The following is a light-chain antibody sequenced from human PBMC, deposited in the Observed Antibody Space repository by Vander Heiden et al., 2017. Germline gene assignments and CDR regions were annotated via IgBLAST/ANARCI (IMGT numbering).Light chain of an antibody. CDR2: LGS. CDR3: MQAIQTPLT. V-gene: IGKV2-28*01. CDR1: QSLLYSNGYNY. Sequence: DIVITHSLLPLSVTPGEPASISCRPSQSLLYSNGYNYLDWYLQKPGQAQRLLIYLGSNRASGVPDRFSGSGSGTDFTLKISRVEAEDVGVYYCMQAIQTPLTFGGGTKVEIK. J-gene: IGKJ4*01.